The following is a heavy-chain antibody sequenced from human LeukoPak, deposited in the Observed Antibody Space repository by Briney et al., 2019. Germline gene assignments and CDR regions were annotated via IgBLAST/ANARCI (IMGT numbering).Heavy chain of an antibody. Sequence: GGSLRLSCAASGFTFDDFGMSWVRQAPGKGLEWVSGINWNGGITNYADSVKGRFTISRDNSKNSLYLQMNSLRAEDTAVYYCARASDGYWDYWGQGTLVTVSS. CDR2: INWNGGIT. CDR3: ARASDGYWDY. V-gene: IGHV3-20*04. J-gene: IGHJ4*02. D-gene: IGHD5-24*01. CDR1: GFTFDDFG.